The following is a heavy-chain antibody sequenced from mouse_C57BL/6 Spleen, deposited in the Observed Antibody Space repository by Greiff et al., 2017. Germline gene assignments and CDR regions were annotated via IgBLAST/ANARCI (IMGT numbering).Heavy chain of an antibody. CDR2: ISSGSSTI. D-gene: IGHD2-1*01. Sequence: EVKVVESGGGLVKPGGSLKLSCAASGFTFSDYGMHWVRQAPEKGLEWVAYISSGSSTIYYADTVKGRFTSSRDNAKNTLFLQRTSLRSEDTAMYYCASYYGNLYYAMDYWGQGTSVTVSS. J-gene: IGHJ4*01. CDR1: GFTFSDYG. CDR3: ASYYGNLYYAMDY. V-gene: IGHV5-17*01.